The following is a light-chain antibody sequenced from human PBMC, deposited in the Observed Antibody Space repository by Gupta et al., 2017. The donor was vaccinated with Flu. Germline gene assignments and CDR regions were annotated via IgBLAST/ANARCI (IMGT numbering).Light chain of an antibody. CDR2: GAS. Sequence: EIVLTQSPGTLSLSPGERATHSCRASQSVSSSYLAWYQQKPGQAPRLLIYGASSRATGIPDRFSGSGSGTDFTLTISRLEPEDFAMYYCQQYGSSPWTFGQGTKVEIK. J-gene: IGKJ1*01. V-gene: IGKV3-20*01. CDR1: QSVSSSY. CDR3: QQYGSSPWT.